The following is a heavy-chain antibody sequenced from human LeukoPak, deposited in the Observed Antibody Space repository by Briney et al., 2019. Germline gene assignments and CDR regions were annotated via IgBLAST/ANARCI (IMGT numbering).Heavy chain of an antibody. CDR2: IIPIFGTA. D-gene: IGHD6-19*01. J-gene: IGHJ6*03. CDR1: GGTFSSYA. Sequence: ASVKVSCKASGGTFSSYAISWVRQAPGQGLEWMGGIIPIFGTANYAQKFRGRVTITADESTSTAYMELSSLRSEDTAVYYCARTADSSGKAEGYYYYYMDVWGKGTTVTVSS. V-gene: IGHV1-69*13. CDR3: ARTADSSGKAEGYYYYYMDV.